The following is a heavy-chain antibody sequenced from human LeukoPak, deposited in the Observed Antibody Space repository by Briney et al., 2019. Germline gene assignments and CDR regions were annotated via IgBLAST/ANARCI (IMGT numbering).Heavy chain of an antibody. J-gene: IGHJ6*03. CDR2: IYYTGST. D-gene: IGHD4-17*01. CDR1: GGSINSYY. Sequence: SETLSLTRSVSGGSINSYYWSWIRQPPGKGLEWIGFIYYTGSTNYDPSLRSRVTISVDTSKNQVSLKLSSVTAADTAVYYCARRRAYNDYAAGLYYYFMDVWGKGTTVVVSS. CDR3: ARRRAYNDYAAGLYYYFMDV. V-gene: IGHV4-59*01.